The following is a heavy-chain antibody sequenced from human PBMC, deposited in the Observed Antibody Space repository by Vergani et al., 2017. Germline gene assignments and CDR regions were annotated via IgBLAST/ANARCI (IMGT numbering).Heavy chain of an antibody. CDR3: ARASEDYSGSSYFDY. CDR1: GGSISSGDYY. Sequence: QVQLQESGPGLVKPSQTLSLTCTVSGGSISSGDYYWSWICQPPGKGLEWIGYIYYSGSTYYNPSLKSRVTISVDTSKNQFSLKLSSVTAADTAVYYCARASEDYSGSSYFDYWGQGTLVTVSS. J-gene: IGHJ4*02. D-gene: IGHD1-26*01. CDR2: IYYSGST. V-gene: IGHV4-30-4*01.